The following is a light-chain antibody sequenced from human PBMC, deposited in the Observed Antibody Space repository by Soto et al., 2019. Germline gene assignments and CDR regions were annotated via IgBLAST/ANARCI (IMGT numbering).Light chain of an antibody. CDR2: GNS. V-gene: IGLV1-40*01. J-gene: IGLJ2*01. Sequence: QSVLTQPPSVSGAPGQRVTISCTGSSSNIGAGYDVHWYQQLPGTAPKLLIYGNSNRPSGVPDRFSGSKSGNTATLTISRVEAGDDADYYCQVWDISSDHVVFGGGTKLTVL. CDR1: SSNIGAGYD. CDR3: QVWDISSDHVV.